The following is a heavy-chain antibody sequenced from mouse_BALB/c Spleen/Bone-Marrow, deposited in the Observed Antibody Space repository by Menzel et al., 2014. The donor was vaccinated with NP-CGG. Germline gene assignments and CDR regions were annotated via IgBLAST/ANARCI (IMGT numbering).Heavy chain of an antibody. CDR1: GYTFTDHA. CDR3: ASSGKVRNAMYY. J-gene: IGHJ4*01. D-gene: IGHD2-14*01. V-gene: IGHV1S137*01. Sequence: QVQLKQSGAKLVRPGVSGKISCKGSGYTFTDHAMHWVKRSHAKSLEWIGLISGYYGDAIYNQKFKGKATLTVDTSSSKASTDPARLTLEGLATEYCASSGKVRNAMYYWGQGTSGTVSS. CDR2: ISGYYGDA.